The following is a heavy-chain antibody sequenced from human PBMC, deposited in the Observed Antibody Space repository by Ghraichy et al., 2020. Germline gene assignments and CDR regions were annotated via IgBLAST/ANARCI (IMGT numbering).Heavy chain of an antibody. CDR3: ARGVYHGMDV. J-gene: IGHJ6*02. Sequence: GGSLRLSCAASGFTFSGYWMHWVRQAPGKGLVWVSRINRDVSTTSYADSVKGRFTISRDNAKNTLYLQMDSLRVEDTAVYYCARGVYHGMDVWGQGTTVTVS. CDR2: INRDVSTT. CDR1: GFTFSGYW. V-gene: IGHV3-74*01.